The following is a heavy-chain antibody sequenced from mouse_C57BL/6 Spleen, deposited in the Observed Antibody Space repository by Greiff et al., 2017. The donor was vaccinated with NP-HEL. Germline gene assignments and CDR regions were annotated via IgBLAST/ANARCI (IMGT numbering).Heavy chain of an antibody. CDR3: ARRGHITTVVDWYFDV. D-gene: IGHD1-1*01. CDR1: GFTFSDYG. J-gene: IGHJ1*03. V-gene: IGHV5-17*01. CDR2: ISSGSSTI. Sequence: EVQRVESGGGLVKPGGSLKLSCAASGFTFSDYGMHWVRQAPEKGLEWVAYISSGSSTIYYADTVKGRFTISRDNAKNTLFLQMTSLRSEDTAMYYCARRGHITTVVDWYFDVWGTGTTVTVSS.